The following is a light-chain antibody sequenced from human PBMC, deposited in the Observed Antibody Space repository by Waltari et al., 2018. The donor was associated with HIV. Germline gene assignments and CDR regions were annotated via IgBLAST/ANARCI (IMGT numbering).Light chain of an antibody. CDR3: SSYTITTAIV. Sequence: QSALTQPASVSGSPGQSITIPCTGTNRDVGASNSVPWYQQHPGQAPNLLIYEVTNRPPGISNRFSGSKSGNTASMTISGLQPEDEADYYCSSYTITTAIVFGGGTKLTVL. CDR1: NRDVGASNS. CDR2: EVT. J-gene: IGLJ2*01. V-gene: IGLV2-14*01.